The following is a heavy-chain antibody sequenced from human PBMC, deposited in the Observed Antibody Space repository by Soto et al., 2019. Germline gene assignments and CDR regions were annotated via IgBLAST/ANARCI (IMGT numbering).Heavy chain of an antibody. D-gene: IGHD3-16*01. Sequence: SETLSLTCTVSGGSISIYYWSWIRQPPGKGLEWIGYIYYSGSTNYNPSLKSRVTISVDTSKNQFSLKLSSVTAADTAVYYCARDLRLDGMDVWGQGTTVTVSS. CDR1: GGSISIYY. V-gene: IGHV4-59*01. CDR3: ARDLRLDGMDV. CDR2: IYYSGST. J-gene: IGHJ6*02.